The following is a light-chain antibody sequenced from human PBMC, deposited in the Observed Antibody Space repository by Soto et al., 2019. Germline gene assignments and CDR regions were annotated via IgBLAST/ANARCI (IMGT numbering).Light chain of an antibody. CDR2: GAN. V-gene: IGKV3-15*01. CDR3: QHHNNWPPGT. CDR1: LSVGTN. J-gene: IGKJ1*01. Sequence: VMTQSPATLSVSPGERATLSCRASLSVGTNLAWYQQKPGQPPRLLIYGANTSATGIPARFSGSGSGTDFPLPISSLQSEDFAVYYCQHHNNWPPGTFGQGTRVEIK.